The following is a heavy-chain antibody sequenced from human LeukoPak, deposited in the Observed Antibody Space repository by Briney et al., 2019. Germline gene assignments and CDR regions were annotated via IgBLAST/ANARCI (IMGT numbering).Heavy chain of an antibody. CDR3: ARLEDDNSAGYFDY. D-gene: IGHD1-1*01. Sequence: GESLKISCKGSGYSFTSYWIGWVRQVPGKGIEWMGIIYPGDSDTRYSRSFQGQVTISADKSISTAYLQWSSLKATDIAMYYCARLEDDNSAGYFDYWGQGTLVTVSS. V-gene: IGHV5-51*01. CDR1: GYSFTSYW. CDR2: IYPGDSDT. J-gene: IGHJ4*02.